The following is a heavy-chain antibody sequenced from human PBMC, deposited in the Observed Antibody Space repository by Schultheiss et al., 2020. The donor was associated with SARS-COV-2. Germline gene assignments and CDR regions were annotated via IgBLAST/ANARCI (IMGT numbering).Heavy chain of an antibody. V-gene: IGHV4-61*08. J-gene: IGHJ6*02. CDR2: IYYSGST. CDR3: ARWFRELLLRYYYYGMDV. Sequence: SETLSLTCTVSGGSISSGDYYWSWIRQPPGKGLEWIGYIYYSGSTNYNPSLKSRVTISVDTSKNQFSLKLSSVTAADTAVYYCARWFRELLLRYYYYGMDVWGQGTTVTVSS. D-gene: IGHD3-10*01. CDR1: GGSISSGDYY.